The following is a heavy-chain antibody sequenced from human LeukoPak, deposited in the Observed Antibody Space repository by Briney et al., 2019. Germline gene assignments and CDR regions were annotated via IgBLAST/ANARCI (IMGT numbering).Heavy chain of an antibody. CDR3: ARDGYSYGLDY. V-gene: IGHV3-23*01. CDR1: EFTFSSYV. J-gene: IGHJ4*02. CDR2: ISGNGINT. D-gene: IGHD5-18*01. Sequence: PGGSLRLSCVASEFTFSSYVMSWVRQAPGKGLEWVSSISGNGINTYYADSVKGRFTISRDNSKNTLYLQMNSLRAEDTAVYYCARDGYSYGLDYWGQGTLVTVSS.